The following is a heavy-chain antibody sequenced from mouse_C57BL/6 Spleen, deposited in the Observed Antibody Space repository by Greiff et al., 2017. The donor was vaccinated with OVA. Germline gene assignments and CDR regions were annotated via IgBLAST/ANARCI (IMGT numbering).Heavy chain of an antibody. J-gene: IGHJ4*01. V-gene: IGHV1-54*01. Sequence: VKLQESGAELVRPGTSVKVSCKASGYAFTNYLIEWVKQRPGQGLEWIGVINPGSGGTNYNEKFKGKATLTADKSSSTAYMQLSSLTSEDSAVYFCARRNYYGSSYSRYYAMDYWGQGTSVTVSS. CDR2: INPGSGGT. CDR3: ARRNYYGSSYSRYYAMDY. D-gene: IGHD1-1*01. CDR1: GYAFTNYL.